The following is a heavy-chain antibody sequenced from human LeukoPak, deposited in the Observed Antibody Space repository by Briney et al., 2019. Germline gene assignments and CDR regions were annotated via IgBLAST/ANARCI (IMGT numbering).Heavy chain of an antibody. J-gene: IGHJ4*02. CDR3: AREGKPGYCSGGSCYPFDY. CDR1: GYSFTSYW. V-gene: IGHV5-51*01. Sequence: GESLQISCKGSGYSFTSYWIGWVRQLPGKGLEWMGIIYPGDSDTRYSPPFQGQVTISADKSISTAYLQWSSLKASDTAMYYCAREGKPGYCSGGSCYPFDYWGQGTLVTVSS. CDR2: IYPGDSDT. D-gene: IGHD2-15*01.